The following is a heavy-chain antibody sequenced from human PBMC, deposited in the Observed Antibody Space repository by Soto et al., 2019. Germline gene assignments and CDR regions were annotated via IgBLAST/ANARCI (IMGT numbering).Heavy chain of an antibody. V-gene: IGHV4-31*03. CDR3: ARVPVRQYYDILTGYYLDY. D-gene: IGHD3-9*01. J-gene: IGHJ4*02. CDR1: GGSISSGGYY. CDR2: IYYSGST. Sequence: QVQLQESGPGLVKPSQTLSLTCTVSGGSISSGGYYWSWIRQHPGKGLEWIGYIYYSGSTYYNPSLLSRVTISVETSKNLSSLKLSSVTAADTAVYYCARVPVRQYYDILTGYYLDYWGQGTLVTVSS.